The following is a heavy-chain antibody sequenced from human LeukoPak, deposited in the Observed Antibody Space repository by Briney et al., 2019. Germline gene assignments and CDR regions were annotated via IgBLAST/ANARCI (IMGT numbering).Heavy chain of an antibody. CDR1: GASISSGSNY. D-gene: IGHD5-12*01. V-gene: IGHV4-39*07. Sequence: SETLSLTCSVSGASISSGSNYWGWIRQPPGKTLEWIGSIYSSGSTYYNPSLKSRVIIIIDTPKNHFSLTLSSVTAADTAVYYCARPYSVATVFSFDYWGQGTLVTVSS. CDR3: ARPYSVATVFSFDY. J-gene: IGHJ4*02. CDR2: IYSSGST.